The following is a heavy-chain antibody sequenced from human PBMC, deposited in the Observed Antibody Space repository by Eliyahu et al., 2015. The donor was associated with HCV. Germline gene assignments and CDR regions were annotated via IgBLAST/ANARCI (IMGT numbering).Heavy chain of an antibody. CDR1: GSTPGGSW. D-gene: IGHD2-21*01. Sequence: EVQLVESGGGFVQPGESLRLSCAASGSTPGGSWMHWVRQAPGKGVVGVLRIRSDGSSISYADSVKGRFTTSRDNAKNTLYLQMNSLRVEDTAVYYCARSDWLDSWGQGTLVTVSS. CDR2: IRSDGSSI. V-gene: IGHV3-74*01. J-gene: IGHJ4*02. CDR3: ARSDWLDS.